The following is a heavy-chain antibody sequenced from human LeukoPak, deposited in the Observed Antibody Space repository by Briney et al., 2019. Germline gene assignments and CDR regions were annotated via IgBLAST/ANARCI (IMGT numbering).Heavy chain of an antibody. CDR3: ARGPTPQTYYYDSSGYSD. D-gene: IGHD3-22*01. CDR1: GFTFSCYS. Sequence: PGGSLRLSCAASGFTFSCYSMNWVRQAPGKGLEWVSSISSSSTYIYYADSVNGRFTISRDNAKNSLYLQMNSLRAEDTAMYYCARGPTPQTYYYDSSGYSDWGQGTLVTVSS. J-gene: IGHJ4*02. CDR2: ISSSSTYI. V-gene: IGHV3-21*01.